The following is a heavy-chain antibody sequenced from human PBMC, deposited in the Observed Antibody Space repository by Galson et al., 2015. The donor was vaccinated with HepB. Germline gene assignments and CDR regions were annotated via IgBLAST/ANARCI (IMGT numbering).Heavy chain of an antibody. CDR2: ISSQSDTI. D-gene: IGHD5/OR15-5a*01. CDR1: GFTFSRSP. J-gene: IGHJ4*02. V-gene: IGHV3-48*02. Sequence: LRLSCAASGFTFSRSPMNWVRQTPGKGLEWVSWISSQSDTIYYTASVKGRFTISRDNADNSLYLQMNNLRDEDAAVCFCARGPSVGHYFDYWGQGTLVAVSS. CDR3: ARGPSVGHYFDY.